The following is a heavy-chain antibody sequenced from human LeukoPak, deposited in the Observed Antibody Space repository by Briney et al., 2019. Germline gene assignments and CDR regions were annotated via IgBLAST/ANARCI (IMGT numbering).Heavy chain of an antibody. CDR3: AKVAVPYCSSTSCYLDY. J-gene: IGHJ4*02. CDR2: ISYDGSNK. CDR1: GFTFSSYG. V-gene: IGHV3-30*18. D-gene: IGHD2-2*01. Sequence: PGGSLRLSCAVSGFTFSSYGMHWVRQAPGKGLEWVAVISYDGSNKYYADSVKGRFTISRDNSKNTLYLQMNSLRAEDTAVYYCAKVAVPYCSSTSCYLDYWGQGTLVTVSS.